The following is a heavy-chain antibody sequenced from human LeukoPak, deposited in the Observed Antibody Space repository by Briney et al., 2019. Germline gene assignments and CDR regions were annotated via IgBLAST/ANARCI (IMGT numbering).Heavy chain of an antibody. CDR3: AKYSSSIENDAFDI. CDR2: IRYDGSNK. V-gene: IGHV3-30*02. D-gene: IGHD6-6*01. J-gene: IGHJ3*02. CDR1: GFTFSSYG. Sequence: GGSLRLSCAASGFTFSSYGMHWVRQAPGKGLEWVAFIRYDGSNKYYADSVKGRFTISRDNSKNTLYLKMNSLRAEDTAVYYCAKYSSSIENDAFDIWGQGTMVTVSS.